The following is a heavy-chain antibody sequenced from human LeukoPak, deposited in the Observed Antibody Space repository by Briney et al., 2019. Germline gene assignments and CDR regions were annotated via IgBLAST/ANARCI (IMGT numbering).Heavy chain of an antibody. D-gene: IGHD2-21*01. CDR2: ISGSGGST. CDR3: AKAPVTSCRGAYCYPFDS. CDR1: GFTFSNYA. V-gene: IGHV3-23*01. Sequence: GGSLRLSCAASGFTFSNYAVSWVRQAPGKGLEWVSAISGSGGSTYYADSVKGRFTISRDNSKNTLYLQMNSLRAEDAAVYFCAKAPVTSCRGAYCYPFDSWGQGTLVTVSS. J-gene: IGHJ4*02.